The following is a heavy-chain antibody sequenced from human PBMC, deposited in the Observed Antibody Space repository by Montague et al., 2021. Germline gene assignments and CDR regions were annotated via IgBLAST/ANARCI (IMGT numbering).Heavy chain of an antibody. J-gene: IGHJ4*02. CDR3: AREVAPGSGSNSVDY. CDR1: DFTFSTYA. Sequence: SLRLSCPASDFTFSTYAMHWVRQAPGKGLEWVAVIWYDGSNKFYXDSVKGRFTISRDNSKNTLYLQMNNLRAEDTAMYYCAREVAPGSGSNSVDYWGQGTLVTVSS. V-gene: IGHV3-33*01. CDR2: IWYDGSNK. D-gene: IGHD3-10*01.